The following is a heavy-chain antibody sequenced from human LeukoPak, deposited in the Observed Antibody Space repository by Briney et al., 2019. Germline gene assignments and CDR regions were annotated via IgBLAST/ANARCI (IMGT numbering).Heavy chain of an antibody. D-gene: IGHD2-21*01. Sequence: SGTLSLTCTVSGGSISSSNWWSWVRQPPGKGLEWIGEIYHSGRTNYNPSLKSRVTISVDKSKNQFSLKLYSVTAADTALYYCARVVVAVGPDYWGQGALVTVSS. CDR3: ARVVVAVGPDY. CDR2: IYHSGRT. CDR1: GGSISSSNW. J-gene: IGHJ4*02. V-gene: IGHV4-4*02.